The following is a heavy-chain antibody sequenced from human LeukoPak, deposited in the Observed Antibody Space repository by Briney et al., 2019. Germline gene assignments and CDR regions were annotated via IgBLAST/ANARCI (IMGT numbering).Heavy chain of an antibody. CDR3: AKGVDYDFWSGYFDY. CDR2: ISGSGGST. Sequence: PGGSLRLSCAASGFTFSSYAMSWVRQAPGKGLEWVSAISGSGGSTYYADSVRGRFTISRDNSKNTLYLQMNSLRAEDTAVYYCAKGVDYDFWSGYFDYWGQGTLVTVSS. D-gene: IGHD3-3*01. V-gene: IGHV3-23*01. CDR1: GFTFSSYA. J-gene: IGHJ4*02.